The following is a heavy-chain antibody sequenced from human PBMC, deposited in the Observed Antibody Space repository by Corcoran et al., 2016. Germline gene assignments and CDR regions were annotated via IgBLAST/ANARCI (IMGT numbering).Heavy chain of an antibody. D-gene: IGHD2-15*01. CDR1: GFTFSSYS. J-gene: IGHJ6*02. Sequence: EVQLVESGGGLVQPGGSLRLSCAASGFTFSSYSMNWVRQAPGKGLEWVSYISSSSSTIYYADSVKGRFTISRDNAKNSLYLQMNSLRDEDTAVYYCASFFIPTDIVVVVAANPYYYYGMDVWGQGTTVTVSS. CDR2: ISSSSSTI. CDR3: ASFFIPTDIVVVVAANPYYYYGMDV. V-gene: IGHV3-48*02.